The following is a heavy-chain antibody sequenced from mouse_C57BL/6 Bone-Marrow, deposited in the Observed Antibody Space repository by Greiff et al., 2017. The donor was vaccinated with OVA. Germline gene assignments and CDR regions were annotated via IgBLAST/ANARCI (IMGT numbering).Heavy chain of an antibody. J-gene: IGHJ2*01. CDR2: IYPRDGST. Sequence: QVQLQQSGPELVKPGASVKLSCKASGYTFTSYDINWVKQRPGQGLEWIGWIYPRDGSTKYNEKFKGKATLTADKSSSTAYMQFSSLTSEDSAIYYCARFNGSSLYYFDYWGQGTTLTVSS. V-gene: IGHV1-85*01. CDR3: ARFNGSSLYYFDY. CDR1: GYTFTSYD. D-gene: IGHD1-1*01.